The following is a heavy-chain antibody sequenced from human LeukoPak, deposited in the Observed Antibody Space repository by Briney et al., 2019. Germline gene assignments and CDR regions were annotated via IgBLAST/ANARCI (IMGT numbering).Heavy chain of an antibody. CDR3: AKPLRATGNWYFDY. D-gene: IGHD1-1*01. V-gene: IGHV3-23*01. Sequence: GSLRLSCAASELPFRNHGVSWVRQAPGKGLEWVSDISGSGGSTNSADSVKGRFTISRDNSKNTLYVQLNSLRAEDTAVYYCAKPLRATGNWYFDYWCQGTLVTVSS. J-gene: IGHJ4*02. CDR1: ELPFRNHG. CDR2: ISGSGGST.